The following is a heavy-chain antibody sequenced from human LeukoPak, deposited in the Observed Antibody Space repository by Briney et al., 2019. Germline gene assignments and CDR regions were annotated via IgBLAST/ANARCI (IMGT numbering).Heavy chain of an antibody. D-gene: IGHD2-15*01. CDR1: GYTFTGYY. V-gene: IGHV1-2*02. CDR2: INPNSGGT. CDR3: ARKVAEKALGDAFDI. Sequence: GASVKVSCKTSGYTFTGYYMHWVRQAPGQGLEWMGWINPNSGGTNYAQKLQGRVTMTTDTSTSTAYMELRSLRSDDTAVYYCARKVAEKALGDAFDIWGQGTMVTVSS. J-gene: IGHJ3*02.